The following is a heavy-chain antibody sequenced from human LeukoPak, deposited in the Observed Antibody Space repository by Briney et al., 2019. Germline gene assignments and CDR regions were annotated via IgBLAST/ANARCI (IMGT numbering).Heavy chain of an antibody. CDR2: INGDGSST. D-gene: IGHD5-18*01. Sequence: GGSLRLSCAASGFSFRSYWLHWVRQAPGKGLVWVSRINGDGSSTSYADSVKGRFTISRDNAKNTLYLQMNSLRAEDTAVYYCARDAVGYSYGSPVYWGQGTLVTVSS. V-gene: IGHV3-74*01. CDR3: ARDAVGYSYGSPVY. CDR1: GFSFRSYW. J-gene: IGHJ1*01.